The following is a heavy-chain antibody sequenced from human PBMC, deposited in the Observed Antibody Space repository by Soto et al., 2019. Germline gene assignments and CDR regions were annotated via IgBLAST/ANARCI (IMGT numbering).Heavy chain of an antibody. CDR1: GFTFISYW. J-gene: IGHJ4*02. CDR3: AKHEGYCSTTTCSNFDY. Sequence: GESLKISCKGSGFTFISYWIAWVRQMPGKGLEWMGIIYPGDSDSSYSPSFQGQVTISADKSINTAYLHWSSLKASDTAIYYCAKHEGYCSTTTCSNFDYWGQGTLVTASS. CDR2: IYPGDSDS. D-gene: IGHD2-2*01. V-gene: IGHV5-51*01.